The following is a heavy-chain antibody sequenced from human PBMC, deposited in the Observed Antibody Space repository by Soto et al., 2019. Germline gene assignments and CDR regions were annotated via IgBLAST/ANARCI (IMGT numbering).Heavy chain of an antibody. J-gene: IGHJ4*02. D-gene: IGHD3-10*01. CDR2: INAGNGNT. Sequence: QVQLVQSGAEVKKPGASVKVSCKASGYTFTSYAMHWVLQAPGQRLEWMGWINAGNGNTKYSQKFQGRVTITRNTSASTAYMELRSLRSEETAVYYCARDMVRGVIITSVGNFDYWGQGTLVTVSS. V-gene: IGHV1-3*01. CDR1: GYTFTSYA. CDR3: ARDMVRGVIITSVGNFDY.